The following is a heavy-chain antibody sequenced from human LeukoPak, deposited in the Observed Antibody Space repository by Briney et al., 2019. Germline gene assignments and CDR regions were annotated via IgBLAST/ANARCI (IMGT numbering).Heavy chain of an antibody. CDR2: INHSGST. CDR1: SGSFSGYY. J-gene: IGHJ4*02. V-gene: IGHV4-34*01. CDR3: ARAPFDY. Sequence: SETLSLTCAVYSGSFSGYYWSWIRQPPGKGLEWIGEINHSGSTNYNPSLKSRITISVDTSKNQFSLKLSSVTAADTAVYYCARAPFDYWGQGTLVTVSS.